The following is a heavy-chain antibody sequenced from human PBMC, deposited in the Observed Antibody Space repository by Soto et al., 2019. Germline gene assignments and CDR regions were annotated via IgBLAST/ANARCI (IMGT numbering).Heavy chain of an antibody. CDR2: ISGSGGST. V-gene: IGHV3-23*01. CDR1: GFTFSSYA. J-gene: IGHJ6*02. D-gene: IGHD6-13*01. Sequence: GGSLRLSCAASGFTFSSYAMSWVRQAPGKGLEWVSAISGSGGSTYYADSVKGRFTISRDNSKNTLYLQMNSLRAEDTAVYYCAKNPTSSSWYDGMDVWGQGTTVTVSS. CDR3: AKNPTSSSWYDGMDV.